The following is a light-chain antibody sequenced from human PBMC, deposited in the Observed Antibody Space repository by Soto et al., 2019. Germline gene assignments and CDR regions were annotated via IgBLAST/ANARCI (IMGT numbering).Light chain of an antibody. Sequence: QSALTQPASVSGSPGQSITISCTGTSSDVGGYNYVSWYQQHPGKAPKLMIYDVSNRPSGVSNRFSGSKSGNTASLTISGRQAEDEADYYCSSYTSRSSSTYVFGTGTKLTVL. CDR2: DVS. CDR1: SSDVGGYNY. J-gene: IGLJ1*01. CDR3: SSYTSRSSSTYV. V-gene: IGLV2-14*01.